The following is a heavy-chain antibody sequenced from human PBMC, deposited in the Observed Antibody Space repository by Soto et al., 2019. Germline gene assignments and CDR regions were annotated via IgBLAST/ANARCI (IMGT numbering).Heavy chain of an antibody. CDR3: ARDQVWDTATTYYYYYYGMDV. J-gene: IGHJ6*02. V-gene: IGHV1-18*01. Sequence: ASVKVSCKASGYTFTSYGISWVRQAPGQGLEWMGWISAYNGNTNYAQKLQDRVTMTTDTSTSTAYMELRSLRSDDTAVYYCARDQVWDTATTYYYYYYGMDVWGQGTTVTVSS. D-gene: IGHD5-18*01. CDR1: GYTFTSYG. CDR2: ISAYNGNT.